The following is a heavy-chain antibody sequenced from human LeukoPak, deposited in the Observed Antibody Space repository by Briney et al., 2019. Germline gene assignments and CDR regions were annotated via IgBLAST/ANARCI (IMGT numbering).Heavy chain of an antibody. Sequence: SETLSLTCTVSGGSISSGGYYWSWIRQPPGKGLEWIGYIYHSGSTYYNPSLKSRVTISVDRSKNQFSLKLSSVTAADTAVYYCASFYGSETRGPPLDYWGQGTLVTVPS. CDR3: ASFYGSETRGPPLDY. CDR1: GGSISSGGYY. CDR2: IYHSGST. D-gene: IGHD3-10*01. J-gene: IGHJ4*02. V-gene: IGHV4-30-2*01.